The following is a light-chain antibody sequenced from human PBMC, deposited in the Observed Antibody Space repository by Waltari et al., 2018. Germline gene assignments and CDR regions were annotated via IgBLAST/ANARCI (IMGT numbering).Light chain of an antibody. CDR2: EAS. Sequence: DIQMTQSPSTLSPSVGDRVTITCRASQSIAIWLALYQQKPGKAPNLLIYEASNLGSGVPSRFSGSGSGTQFTLTISSLQPDDFATYYCQQYKTYPWTFGQGTKVEIK. V-gene: IGKV1-5*03. CDR1: QSIAIW. J-gene: IGKJ1*01. CDR3: QQYKTYPWT.